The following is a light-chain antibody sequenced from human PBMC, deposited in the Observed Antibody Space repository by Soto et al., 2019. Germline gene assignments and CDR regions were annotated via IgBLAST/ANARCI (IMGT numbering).Light chain of an antibody. J-gene: IGKJ1*01. CDR2: AAS. CDR1: QKISTY. Sequence: DIQMTQSPSSLSASVGDRVTITCRASQKISTYLNWYQQKPGRAPKVLIYAASNLQSGVPSRFSASGSGTDFTLTFSSLQPEDFATYDCQQSYNTPRTFSQGTKVEIK. CDR3: QQSYNTPRT. V-gene: IGKV1-39*01.